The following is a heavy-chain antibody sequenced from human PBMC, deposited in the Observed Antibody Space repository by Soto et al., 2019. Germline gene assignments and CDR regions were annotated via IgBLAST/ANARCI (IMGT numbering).Heavy chain of an antibody. V-gene: IGHV3-48*01. CDR3: ASEGTMVRGDGMGY. CDR2: ISSSSSTI. CDR1: GFTFSSYS. J-gene: IGHJ4*02. D-gene: IGHD3-10*01. Sequence: GGSLRLSCAASGFTFSSYSMNWVRQAPGKGLEWVSYISSSSSTIYYADSVKGRFTISRDNAKNSLYLQMNSLRAEDTAVYYCASEGTMVRGDGMGYWGQGTLVTVSS.